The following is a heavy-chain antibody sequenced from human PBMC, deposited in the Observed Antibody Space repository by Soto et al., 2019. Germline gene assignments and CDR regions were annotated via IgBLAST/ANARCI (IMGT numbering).Heavy chain of an antibody. CDR1: GFTFSNAW. CDR3: TTGGPTSITGTTGDYYYYYYMDV. V-gene: IGHV3-15*01. CDR2: IKSKTDGGTT. J-gene: IGHJ6*03. D-gene: IGHD1-7*01. Sequence: GGSLRLSCAASGFTFSNAWMSWVRQAPGKGLEWVGRIKSKTDGGTTDYAAPVKGRFTISRDDSKNTLYLQMNSLKTEETAVYYCTTGGPTSITGTTGDYYYYYYMDVWGKGTTVTVSS.